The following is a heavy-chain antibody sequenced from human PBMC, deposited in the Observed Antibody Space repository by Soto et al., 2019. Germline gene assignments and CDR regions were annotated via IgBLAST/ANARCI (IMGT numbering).Heavy chain of an antibody. CDR1: GGTFSSYS. D-gene: IGHD2-15*01. Sequence: QVQLVQSGAEVKKPGSSVKVSCKASGGTFSSYSISWVRQAPGQGLEWMGRIIPILGIANYAQKFQGRVTITADKXTXTXHMELSSLRSEDTAVYYCAGAEYSRVVVAATSGWYYYYGMDVWGQGTTVTVSS. J-gene: IGHJ6*02. CDR2: IIPILGIA. CDR3: AGAEYSRVVVAATSGWYYYYGMDV. V-gene: IGHV1-69*02.